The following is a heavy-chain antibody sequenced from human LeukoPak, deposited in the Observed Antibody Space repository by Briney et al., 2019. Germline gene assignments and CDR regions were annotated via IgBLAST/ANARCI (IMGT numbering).Heavy chain of an antibody. CDR2: IIPIFGTA. J-gene: IGHJ4*02. CDR3: ARDLRGGYFDY. Sequence: SVEVSCKASGYTFTSYAISWVRQAPGQGLEWMGGIIPIFGTANYAQKFQGRVTITTDESTSTAYMELSSLRSEDTAVYYCARDLRGGYFDYWGQGTLVTVSS. V-gene: IGHV1-69*05. CDR1: GYTFTSYA. D-gene: IGHD3-16*01.